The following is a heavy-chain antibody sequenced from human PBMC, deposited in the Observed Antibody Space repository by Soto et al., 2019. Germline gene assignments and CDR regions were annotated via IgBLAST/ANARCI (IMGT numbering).Heavy chain of an antibody. CDR2: INSDGSGA. Sequence: GGSLRLSCAASGFTFSSFWMHWVRQAPGKGLVWVSRINSDGSGASYADFVEGRFTISRDNAKNTVYFQMNSLREEDTAVYYCIRDYGEAGSTNAFDIWGQGXMVTV. CDR1: GFTFSSFW. D-gene: IGHD3-10*01. J-gene: IGHJ3*02. V-gene: IGHV3-74*01. CDR3: IRDYGEAGSTNAFDI.